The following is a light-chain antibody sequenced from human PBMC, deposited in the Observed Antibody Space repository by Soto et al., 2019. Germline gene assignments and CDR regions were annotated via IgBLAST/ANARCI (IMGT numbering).Light chain of an antibody. CDR1: QSVTSNY. J-gene: IGKJ1*01. Sequence: EIVLSQSPGTLSLSPGERATLSCGASQSVTSNYLAWYQQKPGQAPRLLIFGASIRVTGIPDRFIGSGSGTDFTLTVSRLEPEDCAVYYCQQYGSSPLTFGQGTKVDI. CDR2: GAS. CDR3: QQYGSSPLT. V-gene: IGKV3-20*01.